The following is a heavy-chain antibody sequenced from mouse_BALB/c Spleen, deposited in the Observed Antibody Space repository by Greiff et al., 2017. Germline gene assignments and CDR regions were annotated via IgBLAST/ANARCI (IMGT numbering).Heavy chain of an antibody. CDR2: INPYNDGT. V-gene: IGHV1-14*01. J-gene: IGHJ4*01. CDR3: ARSGDFSYYGNFYAMDY. D-gene: IGHD2-10*01. Sequence: VQLKESGPELVKPGASVKMSCKASGYTFTSYVMHWVKQKPGQGLEWIGYINPYNDGTKYNEKFKGKATLTSDKSSSTAYMELSSLTSEDSAVYYCARSGDFSYYGNFYAMDYWGQGTSVTVSS. CDR1: GYTFTSYV.